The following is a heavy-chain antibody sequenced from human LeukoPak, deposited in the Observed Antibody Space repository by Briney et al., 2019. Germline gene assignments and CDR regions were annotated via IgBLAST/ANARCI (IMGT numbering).Heavy chain of an antibody. CDR3: AGTGYSYGYPVIYFDY. D-gene: IGHD5-18*01. CDR2: IIPIFGTA. V-gene: IGHV1-69*13. CDR1: GYTFTGYY. J-gene: IGHJ4*02. Sequence: GASVTVSFTPSGYTFTGYYIHWVRQAPGQGLEWMGGIIPIFGTANYAQKFQGRVTITADESTSTAYMELSSLRSEDTAVYYCAGTGYSYGYPVIYFDYWGQGTLVTVSS.